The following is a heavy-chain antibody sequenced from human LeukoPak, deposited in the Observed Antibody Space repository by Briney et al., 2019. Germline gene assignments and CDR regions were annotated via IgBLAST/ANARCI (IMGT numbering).Heavy chain of an antibody. CDR3: ARNENSGWGYFDY. D-gene: IGHD5-12*01. Sequence: GGSLRLSCAASGFTFSSYAMNWVRQAPGKGLEWVSALSGSGGSTFYADSVKGRFTISRDNSKDTLYLQMNSLRAEDTAVYYCARNENSGWGYFDYWGQGTLVTVSS. CDR1: GFTFSSYA. V-gene: IGHV3-23*01. J-gene: IGHJ4*02. CDR2: LSGSGGST.